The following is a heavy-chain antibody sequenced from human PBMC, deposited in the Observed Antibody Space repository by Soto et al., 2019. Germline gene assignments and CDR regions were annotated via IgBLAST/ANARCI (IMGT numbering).Heavy chain of an antibody. Sequence: EVQLGESGGGLVQPGRSLRLSCAASGFTFDDHAMHWVRQAPGKGLEWVSGISWNSGSLAYADSVMGRFTISRDNAKHSLYLQMNILRVEDTALYYCAKDRFLTFSHFDCWGRGTLVTVSS. V-gene: IGHV3-9*01. CDR2: ISWNSGSL. D-gene: IGHD2-21*01. CDR3: AKDRFLTFSHFDC. J-gene: IGHJ4*02. CDR1: GFTFDDHA.